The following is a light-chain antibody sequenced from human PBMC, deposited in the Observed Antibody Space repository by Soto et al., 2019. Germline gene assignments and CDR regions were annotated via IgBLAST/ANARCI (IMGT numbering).Light chain of an antibody. J-gene: IGKJ5*01. CDR2: AAS. CDR1: QSIDIY. Sequence: DIQMTQSPSSLSASVGDRVTITCRASQSIDIYLNWYQQKPGSAPKVLIYAASSLQSGVPSRFSGSGSGTDFTLTISNLQLEEFATYYCQQTYSTSITFGQGTRLDIK. CDR3: QQTYSTSIT. V-gene: IGKV1-39*01.